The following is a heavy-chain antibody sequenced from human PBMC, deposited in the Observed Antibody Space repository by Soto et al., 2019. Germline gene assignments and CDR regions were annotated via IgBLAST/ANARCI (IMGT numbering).Heavy chain of an antibody. D-gene: IGHD1-7*01. CDR1: GFSFSDYY. Sequence: GGSLRLSCAASGFSFSDYYMSWIRQAPGKGLEWVSVISSSGGSTYYADSVKGRFTISRDSSKNTLYLQMNSLRAEDTAVYYCAKGNSWSPALVLDIWGQGTMVTVSS. J-gene: IGHJ3*02. V-gene: IGHV3-23*01. CDR2: ISSSGGST. CDR3: AKGNSWSPALVLDI.